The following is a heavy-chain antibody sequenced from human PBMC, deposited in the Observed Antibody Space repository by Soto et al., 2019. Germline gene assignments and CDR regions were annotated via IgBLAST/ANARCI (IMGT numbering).Heavy chain of an antibody. D-gene: IGHD2-15*01. Sequence: QVQLVESGGGVVQPGRSLRLSCAASGFTFSSYAMHWVRQAPGKGLEWVAVISYDGSNKYYADSVKGRFTISRDNSKNPLYLQMNSLRAEDTAVYYCARERTGCSGGSCYYYFDYWGQGTLVTVSS. V-gene: IGHV3-30-3*01. CDR1: GFTFSSYA. CDR3: ARERTGCSGGSCYYYFDY. CDR2: ISYDGSNK. J-gene: IGHJ4*02.